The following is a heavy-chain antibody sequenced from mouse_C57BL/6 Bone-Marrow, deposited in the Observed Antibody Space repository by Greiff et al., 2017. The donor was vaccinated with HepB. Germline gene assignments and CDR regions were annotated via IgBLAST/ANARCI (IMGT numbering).Heavy chain of an antibody. CDR2: IDPENGDT. CDR3: TTGWFAY. J-gene: IGHJ3*01. CDR1: GFNIKDDY. V-gene: IGHV14-4*01. Sequence: VQLRQSGAELVRPGASVKLSCTASGFNIKDDYMHWVKQRPEQGLEWIGWIDPENGDTEYASKFQGKATITADTSSNTAYLQLSSLTSEDTAVYYGTTGWFAYWGQGTLVTVSA.